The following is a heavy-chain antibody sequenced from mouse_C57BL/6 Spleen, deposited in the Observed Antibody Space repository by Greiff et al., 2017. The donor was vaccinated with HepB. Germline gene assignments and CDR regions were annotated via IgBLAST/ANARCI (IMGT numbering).Heavy chain of an antibody. Sequence: EVQVVESGGGLVQPKGSLKLSCAASGFSFNTYAMNWVRQAPGKGLEWVARIRSKSNNYATYYADSVKDRFNISRDDSESMLYLQINNLKTEDTAMYYCVRHGLYYGNYLYYAMDYWGQGTSVTVSS. CDR3: VRHGLYYGNYLYYAMDY. J-gene: IGHJ4*01. CDR1: GFSFNTYA. D-gene: IGHD2-1*01. V-gene: IGHV10-1*01. CDR2: IRSKSNNYAT.